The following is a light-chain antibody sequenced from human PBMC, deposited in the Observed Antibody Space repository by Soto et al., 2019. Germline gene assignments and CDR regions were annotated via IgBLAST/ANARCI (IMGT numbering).Light chain of an antibody. V-gene: IGKV1-5*01. CDR3: QQYNSYPWT. Sequence: DIQMTQSPSTLSASVGYRFTITCRASQSISGWLAWYQQKPGKAPKLLIYDASSLESGVPSRFSGSGSGTEFTLTITSLQPDDFATYYCQQYNSYPWTFGQGTTGDIK. J-gene: IGKJ1*01. CDR2: DAS. CDR1: QSISGW.